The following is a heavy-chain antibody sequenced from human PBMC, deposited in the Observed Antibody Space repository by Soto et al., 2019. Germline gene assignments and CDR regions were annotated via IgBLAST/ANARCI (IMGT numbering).Heavy chain of an antibody. J-gene: IGHJ6*03. V-gene: IGHV1-69*04. Sequence: QVQLVQSGAEVKKPGSSVKVSCKASGDTFSNHTISWVRQAPGQGLEWMGRIIPIRGVAHYAQKFQGRVTSTADKYTTTAYMELSSLRSADTAVYYCARVAEMGTVTEGYYYYMDVWGKGTTVTVSS. CDR1: GDTFSNHT. CDR2: IIPIRGVA. CDR3: ARVAEMGTVTEGYYYYMDV. D-gene: IGHD4-17*01.